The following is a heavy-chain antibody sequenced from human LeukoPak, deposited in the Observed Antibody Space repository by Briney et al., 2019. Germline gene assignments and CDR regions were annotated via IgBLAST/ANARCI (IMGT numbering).Heavy chain of an antibody. CDR1: GFIFGDYG. D-gene: IGHD3-10*01. CDR2: IRSKAYGGTT. CDR3: TRIYGSGSYLCDY. Sequence: PGRSLRLSCTASGFIFGDYGLSWVRQAPGKGLEWVGFIRSKAYGGTTEYAASVKGRFTTSRDDSKSIAYLQMNSLKTEDTAVYYCTRIYGSGSYLCDYWGQGTLVIVSS. V-gene: IGHV3-49*04. J-gene: IGHJ4*02.